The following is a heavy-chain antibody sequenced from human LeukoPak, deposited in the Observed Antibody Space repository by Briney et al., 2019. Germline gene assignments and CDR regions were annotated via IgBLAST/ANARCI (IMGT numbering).Heavy chain of an antibody. D-gene: IGHD3-22*01. CDR1: GFTFSSYA. Sequence: GGSLRLSCAASGFTFSSYAMNWVRQAPGKGLERVSAISGSCGSTYYADSVKGRFTISRDNSKNALYLQMNSLRAEDTAVYYCAKSRITMIVVVMPTYLDYWGQGTLVTVSS. J-gene: IGHJ4*02. V-gene: IGHV3-23*01. CDR2: ISGSCGST. CDR3: AKSRITMIVVVMPTYLDY.